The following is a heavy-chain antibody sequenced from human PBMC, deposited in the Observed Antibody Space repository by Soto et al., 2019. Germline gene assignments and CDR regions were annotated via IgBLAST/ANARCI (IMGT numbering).Heavy chain of an antibody. V-gene: IGHV4-30-4*01. Sequence: PSETLSLTYTVSGGSISSGDYYWSWIRQPPGKGLEWIGYIYYSGSTYYNPSLKSRVTISVDTSKNQFSLKLSSVTAADTAVYYCARGNVDTAMAYWGQGTLVTVSS. CDR2: IYYSGST. CDR1: GGSISSGDYY. CDR3: ARGNVDTAMAY. J-gene: IGHJ4*02. D-gene: IGHD5-18*01.